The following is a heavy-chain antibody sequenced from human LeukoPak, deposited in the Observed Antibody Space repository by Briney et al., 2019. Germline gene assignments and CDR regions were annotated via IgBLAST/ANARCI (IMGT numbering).Heavy chain of an antibody. CDR3: AIWPGYSSGWPPRFDY. D-gene: IGHD6-19*01. V-gene: IGHV1-2*02. Sequence: ASVKVSCKASGYTFTGYYMHWVRQAPGQGLEWMGWISPNSGGTNYAQKFQGRVTMTRDTSISTAYMELSRLRSDDTAVYYCAIWPGYSSGWPPRFDYWGQGTLVTVSS. CDR1: GYTFTGYY. J-gene: IGHJ4*02. CDR2: ISPNSGGT.